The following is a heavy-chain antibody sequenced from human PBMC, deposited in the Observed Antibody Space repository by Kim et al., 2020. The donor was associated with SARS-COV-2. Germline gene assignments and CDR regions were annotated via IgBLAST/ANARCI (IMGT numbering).Heavy chain of an antibody. CDR2: ISAYNGNT. D-gene: IGHD3-10*01. Sequence: ASVKVSCKASGYTFTSYGISWVRQAPGQGLEWMGWISAYNGNTNYAQKLQGRVTMTTDTSTSTAYMELRSLRSDDTAVYYCARESITMVRGVILDLWGQGTLVTVSS. CDR1: GYTFTSYG. CDR3: ARESITMVRGVILDL. J-gene: IGHJ4*02. V-gene: IGHV1-18*04.